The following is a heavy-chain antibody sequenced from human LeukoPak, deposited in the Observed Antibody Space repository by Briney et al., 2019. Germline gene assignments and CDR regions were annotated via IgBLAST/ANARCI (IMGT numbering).Heavy chain of an antibody. CDR1: GGSFSGYY. CDR3: ARGRYSGSYFAFDI. CDR2: INHSGST. D-gene: IGHD1-26*01. V-gene: IGHV4-34*01. J-gene: IGHJ3*02. Sequence: PSETLSLTCAVYGGSFSGYYWSWIRQPPGKGLEWIGEINHSGSTNYNPSLKSRVTISVDTSKNQFSLKLSSVTAADTAVYYCARGRYSGSYFAFDIWGQGTMVTVSS.